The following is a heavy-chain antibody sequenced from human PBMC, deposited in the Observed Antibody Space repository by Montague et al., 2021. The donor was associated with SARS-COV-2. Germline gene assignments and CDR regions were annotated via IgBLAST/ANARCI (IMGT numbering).Heavy chain of an antibody. CDR3: VREKLTRGLRHGMDV. J-gene: IGHJ6*02. CDR2: FHYSGRS. V-gene: IGHV4-59*01. CDR1: GSSINSYS. D-gene: IGHD3-10*01. Sequence: SETPSLTCNVSGSSINSYSWSWIRQPPGKGLEWIANFHYSGRSDHNPSLESRVTISVDMSQSQVSLKLTAVTAADTAVYYCVREKLTRGLRHGMDVWGQGTTVIVSS.